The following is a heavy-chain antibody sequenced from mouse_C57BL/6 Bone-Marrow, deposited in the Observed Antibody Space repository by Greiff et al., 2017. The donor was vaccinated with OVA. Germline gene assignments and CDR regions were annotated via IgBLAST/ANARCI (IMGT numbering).Heavy chain of an antibody. CDR3: TTLNGSWYFDV. D-gene: IGHD2-2*01. J-gene: IGHJ1*03. V-gene: IGHV14-4*01. Sequence: EVKLMESGAELVRPGASVKLSCTASGFNIKDDYMHWVKQRPEQGLEWIGWIDPENGDTEYASKFQGKATITADTTSNTAYLQLSSLTSEDTAVYYYTTLNGSWYFDVWGTGTTVTVSS. CDR1: GFNIKDDY. CDR2: IDPENGDT.